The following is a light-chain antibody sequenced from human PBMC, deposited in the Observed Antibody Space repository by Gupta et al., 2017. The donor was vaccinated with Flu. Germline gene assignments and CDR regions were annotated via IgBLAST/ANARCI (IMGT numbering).Light chain of an antibody. CDR2: SNN. CDR3: AAWYDSLNVRYV. Sequence: LTQPPSASGTPEQRVTISCSGSSSNIGSNTVNWYQQPPGTAPNLLIYSNNQRPSGVPDRFSGSKSGTSASLAISWLQSEDEADYSGAAWYDSLNVRYVFGTGTKVTVL. V-gene: IGLV1-44*01. J-gene: IGLJ1*01. CDR1: SSNIGSNT.